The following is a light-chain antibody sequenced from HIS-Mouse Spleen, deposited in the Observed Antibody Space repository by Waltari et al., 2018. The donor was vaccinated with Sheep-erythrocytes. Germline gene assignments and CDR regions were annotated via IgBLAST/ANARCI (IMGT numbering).Light chain of an antibody. CDR2: KES. J-gene: IGLJ3*02. V-gene: IGLV3-27*01. CDR1: VLAKKKY. Sequence: SYELTQPSSVSVSPGQTARTTCSGDVLAKKKYARWFQQKPGQAPVLVIYKESERPSGIPERFSGSSSGNTVTLTISGAQVEDEADYYCYSAADNNQEVFGGGTKLTVL. CDR3: YSAADNNQEV.